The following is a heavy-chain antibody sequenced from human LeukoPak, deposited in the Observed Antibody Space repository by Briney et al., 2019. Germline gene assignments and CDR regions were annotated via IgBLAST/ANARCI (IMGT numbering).Heavy chain of an antibody. CDR2: IKQDGSEK. Sequence: PGGSLRLSCAASGFTFSTYWMSWVRQAPGKGLEWVANIKQDGSEKYYVDSVKGRFTISRDNAKNSLYLQMNSLRAEDTAVYYCARGVAARYYYYMDVWGKGTTVTVSS. J-gene: IGHJ6*03. D-gene: IGHD6-25*01. CDR1: GFTFSTYW. CDR3: ARGVAARYYYYMDV. V-gene: IGHV3-7*01.